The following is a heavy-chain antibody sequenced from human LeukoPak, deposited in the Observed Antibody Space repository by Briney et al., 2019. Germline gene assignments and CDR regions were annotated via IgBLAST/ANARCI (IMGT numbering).Heavy chain of an antibody. V-gene: IGHV1-2*02. CDR2: INPNSGGT. Sequence: ASVKVSCKASGYTFTGYYMHWVRQAPGQGLEWMGWINPNSGGTNYAQKFQGRVTMTRDTSISTAYMELSRLRSDDTAVYYCARGSNDFWSGYYNWFDPWGQGTLVTVSS. CDR1: GYTFTGYY. D-gene: IGHD3-3*01. J-gene: IGHJ5*02. CDR3: ARGSNDFWSGYYNWFDP.